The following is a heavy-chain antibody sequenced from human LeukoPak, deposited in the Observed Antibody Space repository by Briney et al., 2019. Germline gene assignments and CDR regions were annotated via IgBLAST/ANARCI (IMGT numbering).Heavy chain of an antibody. CDR2: ISSSSSYI. CDR1: GFTFSSYA. CDR3: ARAHNWKYGTFDY. Sequence: GGSLRLSCAASGFTFSSYAMSWVRQAPGKGLEWVSCISSSSSYIYYADSVKGRFTISRDNAKNSLYLQMNSLRVEDTAVYYCARAHNWKYGTFDYWGQGTLVTVSS. V-gene: IGHV3-21*01. D-gene: IGHD1-7*01. J-gene: IGHJ4*02.